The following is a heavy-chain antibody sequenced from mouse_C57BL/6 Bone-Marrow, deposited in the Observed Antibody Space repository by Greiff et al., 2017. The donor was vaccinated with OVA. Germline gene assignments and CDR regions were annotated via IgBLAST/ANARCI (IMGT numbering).Heavy chain of an antibody. CDR2: INPSSGYT. D-gene: IGHD5-1*01. CDR1: GYTFTSYW. CDR3: VPLADY. V-gene: IGHV1-7*01. Sequence: VQLQQSGAELAKPGASVKLSCKASGYTFTSYWMHWVKQRPGQGLEWIGYINPSSGYTKYNQKFKDKATLTAYKSSSTAYMQLSSLTYEESAVYYCVPLADYWGQGTTLTVSA. J-gene: IGHJ2*01.